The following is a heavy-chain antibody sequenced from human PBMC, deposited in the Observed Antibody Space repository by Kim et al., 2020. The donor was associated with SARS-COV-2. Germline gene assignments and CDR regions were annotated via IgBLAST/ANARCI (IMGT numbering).Heavy chain of an antibody. J-gene: IGHJ4*01. CDR2: INHSGST. Sequence: SETLSLTCAVYGGSFSGYYWSWIRQPPGKGLEWIGEINHSGSTNYNPSLKSRVTISVDTSKNQFSLKLSSVTAADTAAPYSPRGEKQLVPWRRKGPFDY. V-gene: IGHV4-34*01. CDR1: GGSFSGYY. D-gene: IGHD6-6*01. CDR3: PRGEKQLVPWRRKGPFDY.